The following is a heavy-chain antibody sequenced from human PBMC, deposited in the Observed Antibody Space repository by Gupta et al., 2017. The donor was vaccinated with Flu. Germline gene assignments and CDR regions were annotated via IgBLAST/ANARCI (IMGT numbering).Heavy chain of an antibody. CDR3: ARTNSYGYVVNAFDI. CDR1: SSYY. J-gene: IGHJ3*02. CDR2: IYYSGST. V-gene: IGHV4-59*01. Sequence: SSYYWSWIRQPPGKGLEWIGYIYYSGSTNYNPSLKSRVTISVDTSKNQFSLKLSSVTAADTAVYYCARTNSYGYVVNAFDIWGQGTMVTVSS. D-gene: IGHD5-18*01.